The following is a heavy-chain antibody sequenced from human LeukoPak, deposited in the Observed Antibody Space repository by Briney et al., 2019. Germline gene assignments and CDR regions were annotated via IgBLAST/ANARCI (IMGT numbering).Heavy chain of an antibody. Sequence: GGSLRLSCAASGFTFSSYEMNWVRQAPGKGLEWVSYISSSGSTIYYADSVKGRFTISRDNAKNSLYLQMNSLRAEDTAVYYCARGGDSSPPKFDPSGQGTLVTVSS. CDR1: GFTFSSYE. D-gene: IGHD3-22*01. J-gene: IGHJ5*02. V-gene: IGHV3-48*03. CDR2: ISSSGSTI. CDR3: ARGGDSSPPKFDP.